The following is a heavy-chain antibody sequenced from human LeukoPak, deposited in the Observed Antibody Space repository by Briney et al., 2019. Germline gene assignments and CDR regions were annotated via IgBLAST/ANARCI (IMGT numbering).Heavy chain of an antibody. V-gene: IGHV4-34*01. CDR1: GGSFSGYY. D-gene: IGHD6-6*01. J-gene: IGHJ4*02. CDR3: ASASSSSEGDFDY. Sequence: SETLSLTCAVYGGSFSGYYWSWIRQPPGKGQEWIGEINHSGSTNYNPSLKSRVTISVDTSKNQFSLKLSSVTAADTAVYYCASASSSSEGDFDYWGQGTLVTVSS. CDR2: INHSGST.